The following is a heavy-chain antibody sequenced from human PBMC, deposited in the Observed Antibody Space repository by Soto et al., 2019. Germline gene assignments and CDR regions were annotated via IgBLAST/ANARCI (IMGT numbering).Heavy chain of an antibody. J-gene: IGHJ4*02. Sequence: PGGSLRVSCAASGFTFGDYWMHWVRQPPGKGPEWVSRMTGDGRTTQYADSVKGRFTASRDNAKSTLYLQMNSLRAEDTAVYYCATAEVDYWGQVPLVTFSS. V-gene: IGHV3-74*03. CDR2: MTGDGRTT. CDR1: GFTFGDYW. CDR3: ATAEVDY.